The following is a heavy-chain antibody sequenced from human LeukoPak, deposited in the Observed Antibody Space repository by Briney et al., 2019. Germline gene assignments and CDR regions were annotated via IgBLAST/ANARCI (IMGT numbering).Heavy chain of an antibody. CDR1: GFHYISYW. Sequence: GGSLRLSCAASGFHYISYWMTWVRRAPGKGLEWVANINRDGSDKYYVDSVKGRFTISRDNGDNSLSLQMNRLRAEDTAVYYCARSYYDSSGLGAFDIWGQGTTVTVSS. CDR3: ARSYYDSSGLGAFDI. J-gene: IGHJ3*02. D-gene: IGHD3-22*01. V-gene: IGHV3-7*01. CDR2: INRDGSDK.